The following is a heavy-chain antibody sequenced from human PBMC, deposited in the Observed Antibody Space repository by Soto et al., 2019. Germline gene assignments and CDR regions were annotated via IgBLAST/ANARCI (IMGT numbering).Heavy chain of an antibody. V-gene: IGHV1-18*04. Sequence: ASVKVSCKASGYTFTNYGISWVRQAPGQGLEWMGWISAYNGNTNYAQKLQGRVTMTTDTSTSTAYMELRSLRSDDTAVYYCARVGERYYYGSGSYYTYYYYGMDVWGQGTTVTVSS. J-gene: IGHJ6*02. CDR1: GYTFTNYG. CDR3: ARVGERYYYGSGSYYTYYYYGMDV. CDR2: ISAYNGNT. D-gene: IGHD3-10*01.